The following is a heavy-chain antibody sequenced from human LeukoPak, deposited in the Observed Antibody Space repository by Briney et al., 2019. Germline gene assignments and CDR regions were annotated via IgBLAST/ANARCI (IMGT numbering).Heavy chain of an antibody. CDR1: GFTFDEYA. V-gene: IGHV3-9*01. CDR2: ISYSSGSI. Sequence: GGSLRLSCAASGFTFDEYAMHWVRQAPGKGLEWVSGISYSSGSIGYVDSVKSRFTISRDNAKNSLYLQMNSLRVEDTALYYCAKDRGGSSELGDAFDVWGQGTMVRVSS. CDR3: AKDRGGSSELGDAFDV. J-gene: IGHJ3*01. D-gene: IGHD1-26*01.